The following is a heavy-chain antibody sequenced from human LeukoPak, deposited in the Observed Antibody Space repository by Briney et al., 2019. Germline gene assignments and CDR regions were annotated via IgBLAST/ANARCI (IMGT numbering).Heavy chain of an antibody. J-gene: IGHJ6*03. CDR2: IYTSGST. Sequence: SETLSLTCTVSGGSISNYYWNWIRQPAGKGLEWIGRIYTSGSTEYNPSLKSRVTMSVDTSKNQFSLKLTSVTAADTAVYYCARGPPYCSTTNCYYMDVWGKGTTDTVSS. CDR3: ARGPPYCSTTNCYYMDV. D-gene: IGHD2-2*01. V-gene: IGHV4-4*07. CDR1: GGSISNYY.